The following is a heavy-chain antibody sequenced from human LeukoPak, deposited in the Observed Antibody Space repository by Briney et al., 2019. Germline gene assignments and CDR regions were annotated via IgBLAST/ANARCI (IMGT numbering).Heavy chain of an antibody. CDR2: ISGSGGST. CDR3: AKDRQQLVYYFDY. D-gene: IGHD6-13*01. J-gene: IGHJ4*02. Sequence: GGSLRLSCAASGFTFSSYAMSWVRQAPGKGLEWVSAISGSGGSTYYADSVKGRFTISRDNSKHTLYLQMNSLRAEDTAVYYCAKDRQQLVYYFDYWGQGTLVTVSS. CDR1: GFTFSSYA. V-gene: IGHV3-23*01.